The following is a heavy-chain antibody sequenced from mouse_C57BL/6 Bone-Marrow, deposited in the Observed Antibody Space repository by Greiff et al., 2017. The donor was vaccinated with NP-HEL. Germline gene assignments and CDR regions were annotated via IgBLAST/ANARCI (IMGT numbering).Heavy chain of an antibody. CDR1: GFSLTSYG. D-gene: IGHD1-1*01. V-gene: IGHV2-2*01. J-gene: IGHJ4*01. CDR2: IWSGGST. CDR3: ARSGNYYGSSLYAMDY. Sequence: QVQLKESGPGLVQPSQSLSITCTVSGFSLTSYGVHWVRQSPGKGLEWLGVIWSGGSTDYNAAFISRLSISKDNSKSQVFFKMNSLQADDTAIYYCARSGNYYGSSLYAMDYWGQGTSVTVSS.